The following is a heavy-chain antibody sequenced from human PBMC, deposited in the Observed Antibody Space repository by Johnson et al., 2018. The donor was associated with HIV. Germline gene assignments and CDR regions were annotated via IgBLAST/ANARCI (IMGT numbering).Heavy chain of an antibody. CDR1: GITVSTNY. CDR3: TKDLVSWNGIWREAFDI. CDR2: IYSGGST. Sequence: EVQLVESGGDLAQPGGSLRLSCAASGITVSTNYMSWVRQAPGKGLEWVAVIYSGGSTYYADSVKGRFTISRDNSKNTLHLQMNSLRDEDTAVYYCTKDLVSWNGIWREAFDIWGQGTMVTVS. J-gene: IGHJ3*02. V-gene: IGHV3-66*02. D-gene: IGHD1-1*01.